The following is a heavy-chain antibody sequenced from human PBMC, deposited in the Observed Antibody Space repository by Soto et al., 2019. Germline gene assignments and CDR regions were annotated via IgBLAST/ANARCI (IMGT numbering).Heavy chain of an antibody. V-gene: IGHV4-61*01. CDR2: IYYSGST. J-gene: IGHJ4*02. CDR1: GGSVSSGSYY. CDR3: ARARIAARRGSDY. D-gene: IGHD6-6*01. Sequence: LSLTCTVSGGSVSSGSYYWSWIRQPPGKGLEWIGYIYYSGSTNYNPSLKSRVTISVDTSKNQFSLKLSSVTAADTAVYYCARARIAARRGSDYWGQGTLVTVSS.